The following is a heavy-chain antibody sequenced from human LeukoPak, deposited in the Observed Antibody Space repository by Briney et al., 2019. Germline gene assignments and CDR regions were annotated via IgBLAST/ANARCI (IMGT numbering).Heavy chain of an antibody. V-gene: IGHV3-30-3*01. CDR1: GFTFSSYA. D-gene: IGHD5-12*01. Sequence: GGSLRLSCAASGFTFSSYAMHWVRQAPGKGLEWVAVISYDGSNKYYADSVKGRFTISRDNSKNTLYLQMNSLRAEDTAVYYCATLIVATTGRDYWGQGTLVTVS. CDR2: ISYDGSNK. J-gene: IGHJ4*02. CDR3: ATLIVATTGRDY.